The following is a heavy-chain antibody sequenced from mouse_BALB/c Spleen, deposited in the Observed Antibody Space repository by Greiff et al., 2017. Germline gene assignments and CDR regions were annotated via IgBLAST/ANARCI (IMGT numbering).Heavy chain of an antibody. CDR3: TRGFSFITTATDY. D-gene: IGHD1-2*01. V-gene: IGHV1-15*01. Sequence: QVQLQQSGAELVRPGASVTLSCKASGYTFTDYEMHWVKQTPVHGLEWIGAIDPETGGTAYNQKFKGKATLTADKSSSTAYMELRSLTSEDSAVYYCTRGFSFITTATDYWGQGTTLTVSS. CDR1: GYTFTDYE. CDR2: IDPETGGT. J-gene: IGHJ2*01.